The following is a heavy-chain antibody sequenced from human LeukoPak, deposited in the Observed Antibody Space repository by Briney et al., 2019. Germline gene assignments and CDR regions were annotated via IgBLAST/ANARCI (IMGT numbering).Heavy chain of an antibody. V-gene: IGHV4-59*01. CDR3: ARDGSGITGTTPFDP. J-gene: IGHJ5*02. CDR2: IYYSGST. CDR1: GGSISSYY. Sequence: PSGTLSLTCTVSGGSISSYYWSWIRQPPGKGLEWIGYIYYSGSTNYNPSRKSRVTISVDTSKNQFSLKLSSVTAADTAVYYCARDGSGITGTTPFDPWGQGTLVTVSS. D-gene: IGHD1-7*01.